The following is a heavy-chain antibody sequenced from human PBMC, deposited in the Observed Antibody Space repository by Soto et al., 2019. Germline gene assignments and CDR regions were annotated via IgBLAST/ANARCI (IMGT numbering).Heavy chain of an antibody. CDR1: GFTFTSSS. Sequence: GASVKVSCKASGFTFTSSSVQWVRQARGQRLEWIGWIVIGSGNTNYAQRFQERVTFTRDMSTSTAYMELSSLRSEDTAMYYCAAVHGDFDCWGQGTLVTVS. CDR2: IVIGSGNT. CDR3: AAVHGDFDC. D-gene: IGHD3-3*01. J-gene: IGHJ4*02. V-gene: IGHV1-58*01.